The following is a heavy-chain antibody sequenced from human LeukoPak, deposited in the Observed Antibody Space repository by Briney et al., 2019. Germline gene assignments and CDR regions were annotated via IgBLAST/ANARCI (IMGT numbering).Heavy chain of an antibody. J-gene: IGHJ6*02. CDR1: GFTFSSYG. V-gene: IGHV3-30*18. CDR3: AKALPPSDYYYYTMDA. CDR2: ISYDGSSK. Sequence: GGSLRLSCAASGFTFSSYGIHWVRQAPGKGLEWVAVISYDGSSKYYAGSVKGRFTISRDSSKNTVYLQMNSLRSEDTAVYYCAKALPPSDYYYYTMDAWGQGTTVIVSS.